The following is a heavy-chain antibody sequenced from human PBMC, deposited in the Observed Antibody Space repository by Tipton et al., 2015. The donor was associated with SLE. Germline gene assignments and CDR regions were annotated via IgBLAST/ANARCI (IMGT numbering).Heavy chain of an antibody. CDR1: GFTFSSYW. CDR2: INSDGSTT. CDR3: AKDMGTTGEVDWYFGL. J-gene: IGHJ2*01. D-gene: IGHD7-27*01. V-gene: IGHV3-74*01. Sequence: SLRLSCAASGFTFSSYWMHWVRQAPGTGLVWVSHINSDGSTTNYADSVKGRFTISRDNAKNTVYLQMNSLRAEDTALYYCAKDMGTTGEVDWYFGLWGRGTLVTVSS.